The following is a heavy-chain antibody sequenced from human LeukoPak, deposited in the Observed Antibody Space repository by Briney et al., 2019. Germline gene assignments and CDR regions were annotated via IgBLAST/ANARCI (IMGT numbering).Heavy chain of an antibody. Sequence: PSETLSLTCTVSGGSISSYYWSWIRQPAGKGLEWIGRIYTSGSTNYNPSLKSRVTMSVDTSKNQFSLKLSSVTAADTAVYYCARPSTAMVPDDAFDIWGQGTMVTVSS. CDR1: GGSISSYY. CDR3: ARPSTAMVPDDAFDI. CDR2: IYTSGST. V-gene: IGHV4-4*07. J-gene: IGHJ3*02. D-gene: IGHD5-18*01.